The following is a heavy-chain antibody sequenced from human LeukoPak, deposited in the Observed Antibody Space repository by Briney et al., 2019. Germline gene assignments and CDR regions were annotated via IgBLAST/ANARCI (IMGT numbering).Heavy chain of an antibody. CDR3: ARGVRFSFGH. Sequence: SETLSLTCTVSGGSISSSSYYWGWIRQPPGKGLEWIGEINHSGSTNYNPSLKSRVTISVDTSKNQFSLKLSSVTAADTAVYYCARGVRFSFGHWGQGTLVTVSS. J-gene: IGHJ4*02. V-gene: IGHV4-39*07. CDR2: INHSGST. D-gene: IGHD3-3*01. CDR1: GGSISSSSYY.